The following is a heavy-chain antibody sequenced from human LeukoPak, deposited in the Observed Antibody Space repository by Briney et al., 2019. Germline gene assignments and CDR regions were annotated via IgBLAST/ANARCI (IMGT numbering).Heavy chain of an antibody. Sequence: GGSLRLSCAASGFTFSSYWMSWVRQAPGKGLEWVSRIHWNSGSTRYADSVKGRFTISRDNAKNSLYLQMNSLRAEDTALYYCAKESGQQLVVSAFDIWGQGTMVTVSS. J-gene: IGHJ3*02. CDR1: GFTFSSYW. CDR2: IHWNSGST. CDR3: AKESGQQLVVSAFDI. D-gene: IGHD6-13*01. V-gene: IGHV3-20*04.